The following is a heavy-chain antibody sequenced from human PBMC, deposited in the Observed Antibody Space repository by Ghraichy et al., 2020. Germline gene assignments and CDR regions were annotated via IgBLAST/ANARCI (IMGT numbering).Heavy chain of an antibody. V-gene: IGHV1-18*01. CDR2: ISAYNGNT. CDR3: AREGSGLELGIIDY. Sequence: SAKVSCKASGYTFTSYGISWVRQAPGQGLEWMGWISAYNGNTNYAQKLQGRVTMTTDTSTSTAYMELRSLRSDDTAVYYCAREGSGLELGIIDYWGQGTLVTVSS. CDR1: GYTFTSYG. D-gene: IGHD7-27*01. J-gene: IGHJ4*02.